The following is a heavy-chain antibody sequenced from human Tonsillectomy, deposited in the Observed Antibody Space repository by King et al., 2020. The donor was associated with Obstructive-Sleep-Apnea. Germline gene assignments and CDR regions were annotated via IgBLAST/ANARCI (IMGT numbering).Heavy chain of an antibody. CDR3: AKCPGSGSYYRDEDWFDP. Sequence: VQLVESGGGVVQPGRSLRLSCAASGFNLSNYAMHWVRQAPGKGLEWVAIIWYDGSHKYYADSVKGRFTISRDNSKNTVYLQMNSLRAEDTAVYYCAKCPGSGSYYRDEDWFDPWGQGTLVTVSS. V-gene: IGHV3-33*06. CDR2: IWYDGSHK. CDR1: GFNLSNYA. D-gene: IGHD3-10*01. J-gene: IGHJ5*02.